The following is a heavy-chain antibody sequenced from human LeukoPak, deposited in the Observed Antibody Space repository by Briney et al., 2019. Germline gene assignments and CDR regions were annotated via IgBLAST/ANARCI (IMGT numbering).Heavy chain of an antibody. Sequence: ASVKVSCKASGFTFTSSAVQWVRQARGQRLEWIGWIVVGSGNTNYAQKFQERVTITRGMSTSTAYMELSSLRSEDTAVYYCAAVKSGSGTGVWFDPWGQGTLVTVSS. CDR3: AAVKSGSGTGVWFDP. CDR2: IVVGSGNT. CDR1: GFTFTSSA. J-gene: IGHJ5*02. D-gene: IGHD3-10*01. V-gene: IGHV1-58*01.